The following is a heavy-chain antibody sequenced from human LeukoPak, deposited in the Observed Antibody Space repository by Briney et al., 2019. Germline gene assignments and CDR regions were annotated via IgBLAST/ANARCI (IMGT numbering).Heavy chain of an antibody. J-gene: IGHJ4*02. D-gene: IGHD4-17*01. CDR3: ARGWDGDPVDY. CDR1: GFTFSTYS. Sequence: GGSLRLSCAASGFTFSTYSMNWVRQAPGKGLEWVSFISSSRTYIYYADSVKGRFTISRDNAKNSLHLQMNSLRAEDTAVYYCARGWDGDPVDYWGQGTLVIVSS. CDR2: ISSSRTYI. V-gene: IGHV3-21*05.